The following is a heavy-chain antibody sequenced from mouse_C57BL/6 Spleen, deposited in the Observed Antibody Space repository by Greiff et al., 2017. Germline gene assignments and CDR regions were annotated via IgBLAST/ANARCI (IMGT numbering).Heavy chain of an antibody. CDR1: GFTFTDYG. J-gene: IGHJ2*01. CDR2: ISSGSSTI. Sequence: EVQLVESGRGLVKPGGSLKFSCAASGFTFTDYGMHWVRQAPEKGLEWVAYISSGSSTIYYADTVKGRFTISRDNAKNTLFLQMTSLRSEDTSVYSCARGWDVGYWGQGTTLTVSS. D-gene: IGHD4-1*01. CDR3: ARGWDVGY. V-gene: IGHV5-17*01.